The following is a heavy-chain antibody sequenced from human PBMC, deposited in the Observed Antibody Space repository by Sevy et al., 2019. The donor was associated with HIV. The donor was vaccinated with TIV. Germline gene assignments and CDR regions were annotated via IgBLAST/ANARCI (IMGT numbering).Heavy chain of an antibody. CDR3: ARGGDCSSTSCYPYYFDY. Sequence: GGSLRLSCAASGFTFSSYSMNWVHQAPGKGLEWVSSISSSSSYIYYADSVKGRFTISRDNAKNSLYLQMNSLRAEDTAVYYCARGGDCSSTSCYPYYFDYWGQGTLVTVSS. CDR2: ISSSSSYI. CDR1: GFTFSSYS. J-gene: IGHJ4*02. D-gene: IGHD2-2*01. V-gene: IGHV3-21*01.